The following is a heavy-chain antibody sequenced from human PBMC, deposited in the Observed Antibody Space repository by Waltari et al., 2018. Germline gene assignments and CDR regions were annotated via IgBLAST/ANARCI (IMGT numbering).Heavy chain of an antibody. D-gene: IGHD2-15*01. Sequence: QVQLQESGPGLVKPSETLSITCAVSGYSISSGYYWGWIRQPPGKVLEWIGSIYHSGSTYYNPSLKSRVTISVDTSKNQFSLKLSSVTAADTAVYYCAREGSGGGHFDYWGQGTLVTVSS. CDR1: GYSISSGYY. CDR2: IYHSGST. J-gene: IGHJ4*02. CDR3: AREGSGGGHFDY. V-gene: IGHV4-38-2*02.